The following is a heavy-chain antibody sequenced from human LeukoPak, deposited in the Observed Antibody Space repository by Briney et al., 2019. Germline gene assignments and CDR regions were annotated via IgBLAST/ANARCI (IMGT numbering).Heavy chain of an antibody. CDR2: IKQDGTEK. CDR3: ARELAGYSGYDIFDY. J-gene: IGHJ4*02. D-gene: IGHD5-12*01. Sequence: GRSLRLSCAASGFTFTTYWMSWVRQAPGKGLEWVANIKQDGTEKYYVDSVKGRFTISRDNAKNSLYLQMNSLRAEDTAVYYCARELAGYSGYDIFDYWGQGTLVTVSS. CDR1: GFTFTTYW. V-gene: IGHV3-7*01.